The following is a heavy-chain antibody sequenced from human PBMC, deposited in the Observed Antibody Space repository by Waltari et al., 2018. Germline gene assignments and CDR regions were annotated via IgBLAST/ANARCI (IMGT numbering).Heavy chain of an antibody. CDR3: ARVRFLEWFLVPDYYYMDV. CDR2: IKQDGSEK. V-gene: IGHV3-7*01. Sequence: EVQLVESGGGLVQPGGSLRLSCAASGFTFSSYWMSWVRQAPGTGLEWVANIKQDGSEKYYVDSVKGRFTISRDNAKNSLYLQMNSLRAEDTAVYYCARVRFLEWFLVPDYYYMDVWGKGTTVTVSS. J-gene: IGHJ6*03. D-gene: IGHD3-3*01. CDR1: GFTFSSYW.